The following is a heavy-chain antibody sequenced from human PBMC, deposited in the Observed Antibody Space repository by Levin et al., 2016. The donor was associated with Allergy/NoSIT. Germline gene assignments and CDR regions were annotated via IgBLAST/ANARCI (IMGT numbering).Heavy chain of an antibody. D-gene: IGHD6-13*01. CDR2: IDSDGTNS. CDR3: ARDWRSPATAFRPFFDY. Sequence: WIRQPPGKGLVWLARIDSDGTNSLYADSVKGRFTISRDNAKNTLFLQMNSLRAEDTAVYYCARDWRSPATAFRPFFDYWGQGVLGTVSS. V-gene: IGHV3-74*03. J-gene: IGHJ4*02.